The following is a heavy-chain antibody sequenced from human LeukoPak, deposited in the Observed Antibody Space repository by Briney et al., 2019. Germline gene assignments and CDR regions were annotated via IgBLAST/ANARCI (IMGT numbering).Heavy chain of an antibody. V-gene: IGHV4-59*08. CDR3: ARVRYNWNRDFDY. D-gene: IGHD1-20*01. CDR2: IYHSGST. CDR1: GDSISSYY. Sequence: TSETLSLTCTVSGDSISSYYWSWIRQPPGKGLEWIGYIYHSGSTYYNPSLKSRVTFSVDTSKNQFSLRLTSVTAADTALYYCARVRYNWNRDFDYWGQGTLVTVSS. J-gene: IGHJ4*02.